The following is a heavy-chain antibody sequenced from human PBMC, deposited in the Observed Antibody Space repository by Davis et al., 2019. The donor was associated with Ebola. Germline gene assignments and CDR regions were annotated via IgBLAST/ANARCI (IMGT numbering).Heavy chain of an antibody. CDR2: ISSSSSYI. J-gene: IGHJ4*02. Sequence: GESLKISCAASGFTFSSYSMNWVRQAPGKGLEWVSSISSSSSYIYYADSVKGRFTISRDNAKNSLYLQMNSLRAEDTAVYYCARAWGHYYYFDYWGQGSMVTVSS. CDR1: GFTFSSYS. D-gene: IGHD3-16*01. CDR3: ARAWGHYYYFDY. V-gene: IGHV3-21*01.